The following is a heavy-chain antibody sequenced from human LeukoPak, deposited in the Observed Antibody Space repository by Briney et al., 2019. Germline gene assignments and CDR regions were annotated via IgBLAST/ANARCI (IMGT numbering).Heavy chain of an antibody. V-gene: IGHV3-48*01. CDR2: ISSSSSTI. CDR1: GFTFSSYS. D-gene: IGHD3-3*01. Sequence: GGSLRLSCAASGFTFSSYSMNWVRQAPGKGLEWVSYISSSSSTIYYADSVKGRFTISRDNSKNTLYLQMNSLRAEDTAVYYCAKDRITIFGVVIRPYYGMDVWGQGTTVTVSS. CDR3: AKDRITIFGVVIRPYYGMDV. J-gene: IGHJ6*02.